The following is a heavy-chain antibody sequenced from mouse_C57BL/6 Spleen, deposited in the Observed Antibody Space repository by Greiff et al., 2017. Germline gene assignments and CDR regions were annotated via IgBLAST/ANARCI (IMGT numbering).Heavy chain of an antibody. D-gene: IGHD4-1*01. V-gene: IGHV2-2*01. CDR3: ARRELGPSGAWFAY. J-gene: IGHJ3*01. CDR2: IWSGGST. CDR1: GFSLTSYG. Sequence: VMLVESGPGLVQPSQSLSITCTVSGFSLTSYGVHWVRQSPGKGLEWLGVIWSGGSTDYNAAFISRLSISKDNSKSQVFFKMNSLQADDTAIYYCARRELGPSGAWFAYWGQGTLVTVSA.